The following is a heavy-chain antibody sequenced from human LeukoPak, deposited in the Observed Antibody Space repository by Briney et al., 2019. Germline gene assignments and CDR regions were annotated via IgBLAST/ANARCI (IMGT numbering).Heavy chain of an antibody. CDR1: GGSISSSNW. Sequence: PSGTLSLTCAVSGGSISSSNWWSWVRQPPGEGLEWIGEIYHSGSTNYNPSLKSRVTISVDTSKNQFSLRLSSVTAADTAVYYCARDSGTYYAPGWYFDLWGRGTLVTVSS. V-gene: IGHV4-4*02. CDR3: ARDSGTYYAPGWYFDL. J-gene: IGHJ2*01. D-gene: IGHD1-26*01. CDR2: IYHSGST.